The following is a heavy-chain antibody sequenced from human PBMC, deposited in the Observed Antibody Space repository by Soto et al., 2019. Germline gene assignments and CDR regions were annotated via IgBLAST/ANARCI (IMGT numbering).Heavy chain of an antibody. J-gene: IGHJ4*02. CDR1: DGSISSYY. V-gene: IGHV4-59*01. CDR2: IYYSGST. D-gene: IGHD5-18*01. CDR3: ARVFQSPDTALVMDY. Sequence: SETLSLTCTVPDGSISSYYWSWIQQPPGKGLEWIGYIYYSGSTNSNPSLKSRVTISVDTSKNQFSLKLSSVTAADTAVYFCARVFQSPDTALVMDYWGQGTLVTVSS.